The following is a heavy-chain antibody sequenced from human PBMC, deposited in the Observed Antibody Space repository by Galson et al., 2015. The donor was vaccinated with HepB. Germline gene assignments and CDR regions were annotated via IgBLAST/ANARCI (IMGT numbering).Heavy chain of an antibody. CDR2: ITSSSSYI. Sequence: SLRLSCAASGFTFSSYSMNWVRQAPGKGLEWVSSITSSSSYIYYVDSVKGRFTISRDNAKNSLYLQMNSLRAEDTAVYYCARAESGTVTTSRRHFDYWGQGTLVTVSS. V-gene: IGHV3-21*01. CDR3: ARAESGTVTTSRRHFDY. CDR1: GFTFSSYS. D-gene: IGHD4-17*01. J-gene: IGHJ4*02.